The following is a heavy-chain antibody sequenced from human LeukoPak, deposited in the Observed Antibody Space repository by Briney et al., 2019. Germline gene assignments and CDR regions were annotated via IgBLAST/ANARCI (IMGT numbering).Heavy chain of an antibody. J-gene: IGHJ4*02. D-gene: IGHD4-23*01. Sequence: SETLSLTCTVSGGSISSSSYYWGWIRQPPGKGLEWIGSIYYSGSTYYDPSLKSRVTISVDTSKNQFSLKLSSVTAADTAVYYCAKTRPFDYWGQGTLVTVSS. CDR1: GGSISSSSYY. CDR2: IYYSGST. V-gene: IGHV4-39*07. CDR3: AKTRPFDY.